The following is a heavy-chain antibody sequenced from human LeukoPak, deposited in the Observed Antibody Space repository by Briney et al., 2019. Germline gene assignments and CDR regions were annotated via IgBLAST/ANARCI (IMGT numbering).Heavy chain of an antibody. D-gene: IGHD3-22*01. J-gene: IGHJ5*02. V-gene: IGHV1-69*05. CDR3: ASGRITMIVESWFDP. CDR2: IIPIFGTA. CDR1: GGTFSSYA. Sequence: SVKVSCKASGGTFSSYAISRVRQAPGQGLEWMGGIIPIFGTANYAQKFQGRVTITTDESTSTAYMELSSLRSEDTAVYYCASGRITMIVESWFDPWGQGTLVTVSS.